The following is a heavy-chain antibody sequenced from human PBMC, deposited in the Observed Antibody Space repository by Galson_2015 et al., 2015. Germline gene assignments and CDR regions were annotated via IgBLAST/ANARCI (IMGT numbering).Heavy chain of an antibody. J-gene: IGHJ4*02. V-gene: IGHV3-30*18. CDR2: ISYDGSNK. Sequence: ALRLSCAAGGFTFSSSAMHWVGQAAGTGLEWVAVISYDGSNKYYADSVKGRFTISRDNSKNTLYLQMNSLRAEDTAVYYCAKDRVVAGAGYYFDYWGQGTLVTVSS. D-gene: IGHD6-19*01. CDR1: GFTFSSSA. CDR3: AKDRVVAGAGYYFDY.